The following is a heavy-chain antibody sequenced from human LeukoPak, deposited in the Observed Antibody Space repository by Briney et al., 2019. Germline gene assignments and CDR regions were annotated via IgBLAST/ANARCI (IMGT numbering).Heavy chain of an antibody. V-gene: IGHV3-21*01. CDR2: ISDSGTYI. CDR3: ARPLDIVIVPSAIDY. D-gene: IGHD2/OR15-2a*01. CDR1: GFTFSSYG. J-gene: IGHJ4*02. Sequence: GGSLRLSCAASGFTFSSYGMNWVRQAPGKGLEWVSSISDSGTYIYYADSVKGRFTISRDNAKNSLYLQMNSLRAEDTAVYYCARPLDIVIVPSAIDYWGQGTLVTVSS.